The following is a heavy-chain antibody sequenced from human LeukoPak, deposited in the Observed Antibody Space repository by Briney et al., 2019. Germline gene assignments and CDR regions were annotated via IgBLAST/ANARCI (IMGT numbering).Heavy chain of an antibody. J-gene: IGHJ4*02. Sequence: SETLSLTCAVYGGSFSGYYWSWIRQPPGKGLEWIGEINHSGSTNYNPSLKSRVTISVDTSKNQFSLKLSSVTAADTAVYYCARHGRSMAAVDYWGQGTLVTVSS. V-gene: IGHV4-34*01. CDR3: ARHGRSMAAVDY. CDR1: GGSFSGYY. CDR2: INHSGST. D-gene: IGHD2/OR15-2a*01.